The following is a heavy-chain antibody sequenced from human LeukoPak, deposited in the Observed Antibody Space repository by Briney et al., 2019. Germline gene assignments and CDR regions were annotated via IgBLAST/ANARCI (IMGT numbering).Heavy chain of an antibody. J-gene: IGHJ5*02. CDR1: GYTFTSYD. V-gene: IGHV1-8*03. D-gene: IGHD3-3*01. CDR3: ARGLWVDFWSSYYGNWFDP. CDR2: MNPNSGNT. Sequence: VASVKVSCKASGYTFTSYDINWVRQATGQGLEWMGWMNPNSGNTGYPQKFQGRVTITRNTSISTAYMELSSLRSEDTAVYYCARGLWVDFWSSYYGNWFDPWGQGTLVTVSS.